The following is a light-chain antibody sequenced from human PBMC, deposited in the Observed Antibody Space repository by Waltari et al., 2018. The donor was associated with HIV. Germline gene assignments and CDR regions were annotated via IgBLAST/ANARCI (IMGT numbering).Light chain of an antibody. Sequence: QSALTQPPSVSGSPGQSVTISCTGTSSDVGSYNSLSWYQQPPGTAPNVMIYEVSNRPSGVPDRFSGSKSGNTASLTISGLQAEDEADYYRSSYTSSSTWVFGGGTKLTVL. CDR3: SSYTSSSTWV. CDR1: SSDVGSYNS. CDR2: EVS. J-gene: IGLJ2*01. V-gene: IGLV2-18*02.